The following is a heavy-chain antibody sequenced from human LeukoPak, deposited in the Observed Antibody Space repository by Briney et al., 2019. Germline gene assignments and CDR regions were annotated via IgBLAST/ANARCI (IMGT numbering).Heavy chain of an antibody. CDR3: ARDRASDY. V-gene: IGHV3-48*01. CDR2: ISSSSSTI. D-gene: IGHD3-10*01. CDR1: GFTFSSYG. J-gene: IGHJ4*02. Sequence: PGGSLRLSCAASGFTFSSYGMHWVRQAPGKGLEWVSYISSSSSTIYYADSVKGRFTISRDNAKNSLYLQMNSLRAEDTAVYYCARDRASDYWGQGTLVTVSS.